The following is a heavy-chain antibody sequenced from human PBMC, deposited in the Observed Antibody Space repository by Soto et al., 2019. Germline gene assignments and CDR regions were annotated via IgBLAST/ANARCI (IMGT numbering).Heavy chain of an antibody. CDR2: IRVSGGST. J-gene: IGHJ2*01. CDR3: AKDDDYGDYGWYFDL. Sequence: EVQLLESGGGLVQPGGSLRLSCAASGFTFISYAMSWVRQAPGTGLEWVSAIRVSGGSTYYADSVKGRFTLSRYNSKNPLQLQMNSRRAEDTAVYYCAKDDDYGDYGWYFDLWGRGTLVTVS. D-gene: IGHD4-17*01. CDR1: GFTFISYA. V-gene: IGHV3-23*01.